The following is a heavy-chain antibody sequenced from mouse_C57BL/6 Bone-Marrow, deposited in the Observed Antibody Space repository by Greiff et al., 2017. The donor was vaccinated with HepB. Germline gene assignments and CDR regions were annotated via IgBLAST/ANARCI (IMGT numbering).Heavy chain of an antibody. CDR1: GYSFTGYF. J-gene: IGHJ3*01. V-gene: IGHV1-20*01. Sequence: DVQLQESGPELVKPGDSVKISCKASGYSFTGYFMNWVMQSHGKSLEWIGRTNPYNGDTFYNQKFKGKATLTVDKSSSTAHMELRSLTSEDSAVYYCATRRFAYWGQGALVTVAA. CDR3: ATRRFAY. D-gene: IGHD2-12*01. CDR2: TNPYNGDT.